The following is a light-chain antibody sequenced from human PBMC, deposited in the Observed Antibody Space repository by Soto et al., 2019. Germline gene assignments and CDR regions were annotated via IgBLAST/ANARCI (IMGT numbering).Light chain of an antibody. CDR2: GAS. V-gene: IGKV3-20*01. Sequence: SQGVSSSYLAWYQQKPGQAPRLLIYGASSRATGIQDRVGGSGSGAVFAFPLSRLSAEECAVYYCQQYGSAAWTLGEGTKVDIK. J-gene: IGKJ1*01. CDR1: QGVSSSY. CDR3: QQYGSAAWT.